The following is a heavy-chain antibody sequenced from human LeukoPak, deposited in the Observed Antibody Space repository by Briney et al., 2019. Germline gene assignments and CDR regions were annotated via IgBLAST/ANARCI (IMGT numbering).Heavy chain of an antibody. J-gene: IGHJ4*02. Sequence: GGSLRLSCAASGFTFSSYAMSWVRQAPGKGLEWVSAISASGGSTFYADSVKGRFTISRDNSKNTLYLQMSSLRAGDTALYYCAKGRGYSGYDFFDYWGQGTLVTVSS. CDR3: AKGRGYSGYDFFDY. V-gene: IGHV3-23*01. D-gene: IGHD5-12*01. CDR2: ISASGGST. CDR1: GFTFSSYA.